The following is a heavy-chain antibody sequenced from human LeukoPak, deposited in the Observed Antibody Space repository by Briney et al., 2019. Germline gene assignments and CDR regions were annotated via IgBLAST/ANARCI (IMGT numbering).Heavy chain of an antibody. V-gene: IGHV3-23*01. D-gene: IGHD2-8*01. J-gene: IGHJ4*02. CDR2: ISGSGGST. Sequence: GGSLRLSCAASGFIFSSYAMSWVRQAPGKGLEWVSPISGSGGSTYYADSVKGRFTISRDNSKNTVYLQMNSLRAEDTAVYYCAKDRPCINDVCHGDFDYWGQGTLVTVSS. CDR3: AKDRPCINDVCHGDFDY. CDR1: GFIFSSYA.